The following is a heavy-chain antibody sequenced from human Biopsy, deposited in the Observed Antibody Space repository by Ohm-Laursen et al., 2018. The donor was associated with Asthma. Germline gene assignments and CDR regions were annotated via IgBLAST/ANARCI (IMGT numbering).Heavy chain of an antibody. Sequence: SETLSLTCAVYGGSFSSNYWSWTRQPPGKGLEWIGNIYKSGQVYYNLSLKSRVTISVDTSKNQFSLQLRSVTAADTAVYYCARQKLVAAEGPFEVWGQGTMVIVSS. D-gene: IGHD1-26*01. CDR1: GGSFSSNY. CDR3: ARQKLVAAEGPFEV. V-gene: IGHV4-34*01. CDR2: IYKSGQV. J-gene: IGHJ3*01.